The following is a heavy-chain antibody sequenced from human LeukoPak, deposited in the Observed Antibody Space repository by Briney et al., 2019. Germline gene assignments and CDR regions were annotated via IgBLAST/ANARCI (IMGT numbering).Heavy chain of an antibody. V-gene: IGHV6-1*01. CDR3: AGGGLVRGRTHWFDP. D-gene: IGHD3-10*01. CDR2: THYRTKWYL. J-gene: IGHJ5*02. CDR1: GDSVSSTSAG. Sequence: SQTLSLTCAISGDSVSSTSAGWNWIRQSPSRGLEWLGRTHYRTKWYLDYAVSVESRITINVDTSRNQFSLQLKSVASEDTAVYFCAGGGLVRGRTHWFDPWGQGILVTVSS.